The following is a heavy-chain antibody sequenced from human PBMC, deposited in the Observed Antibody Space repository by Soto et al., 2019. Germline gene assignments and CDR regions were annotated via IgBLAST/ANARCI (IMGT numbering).Heavy chain of an antibody. CDR2: FPYSGYT. CDR3: ARYYDTFDS. D-gene: IGHD3-22*01. Sequence: QLQLQESGPGLVKPSETLSLTCTVSGDSFSSSGHYWGWIRQPPGKGLEWIGSFPYSGYTYDNPSLKSRVTISVDTSKNQFSLNLASVTAADTAVYYCARYYDTFDSWGQGTLVTVSS. V-gene: IGHV4-39*01. J-gene: IGHJ4*02. CDR1: GDSFSSSGHY.